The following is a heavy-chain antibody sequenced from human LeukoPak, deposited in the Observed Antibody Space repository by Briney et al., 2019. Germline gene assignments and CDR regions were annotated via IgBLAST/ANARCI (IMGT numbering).Heavy chain of an antibody. CDR2: ISGSGGST. Sequence: GASLRLSCAASGFTFSSYAMSWVRQAPGKGLEWVSAISGSGGSTYYADSVKGRFTISRDNSKNTLYLRMNSLRAEDTAVYYCAKPSPYDYGDPRISFDYWGQGTLVTVSS. J-gene: IGHJ4*02. CDR3: AKPSPYDYGDPRISFDY. V-gene: IGHV3-23*01. D-gene: IGHD4-17*01. CDR1: GFTFSSYA.